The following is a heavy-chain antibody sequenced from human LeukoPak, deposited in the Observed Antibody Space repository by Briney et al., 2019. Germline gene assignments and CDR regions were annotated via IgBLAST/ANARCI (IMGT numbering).Heavy chain of an antibody. D-gene: IGHD6-13*01. J-gene: IGHJ4*02. Sequence: GASVKVSCKASGGTFSSYAISWVRQAPGQGLEWMGWINTNTGNPTYAQGFTGRFVFSLDTSVSTAYLQISSLKAEDTAVYYCARSSDPSGIAAVRTLSFDYWGQGTLVTVSS. CDR2: INTNTGNP. CDR1: GGTFSSYA. CDR3: ARSSDPSGIAAVRTLSFDY. V-gene: IGHV7-4-1*02.